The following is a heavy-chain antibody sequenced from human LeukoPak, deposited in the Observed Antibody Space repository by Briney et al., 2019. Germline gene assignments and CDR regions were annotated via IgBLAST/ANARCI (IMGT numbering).Heavy chain of an antibody. CDR2: ISGSGGST. J-gene: IGHJ4*02. D-gene: IGHD2-2*01. CDR3: ARGPLRYCSSSSCYYQDY. V-gene: IGHV3-23*01. Sequence: GGSLRLSCAASGFTFSSYAMGWVRQAPGKGLEWVSAISGSGGSTYYADSVKGRFTISRDNSKNTLYLQMNSLRAEDTAVYYCARGPLRYCSSSSCYYQDYWGQGTLVTVSS. CDR1: GFTFSSYA.